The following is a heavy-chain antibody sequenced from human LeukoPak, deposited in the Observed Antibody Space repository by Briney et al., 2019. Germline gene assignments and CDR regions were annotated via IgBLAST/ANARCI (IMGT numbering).Heavy chain of an antibody. CDR2: ISGSGGDS. Sequence: PGGSLRLSCTTSGFIFANYAMAWVRQSPGKGLEWVSTISGSGGDSYHADSVRGRSTISRDNSKNTLYLQMNSLRAEDTAVYYCAKPRVGSWYDAFDIWGQGTMVTVSS. V-gene: IGHV3-23*01. CDR1: GFIFANYA. D-gene: IGHD6-13*01. J-gene: IGHJ3*02. CDR3: AKPRVGSWYDAFDI.